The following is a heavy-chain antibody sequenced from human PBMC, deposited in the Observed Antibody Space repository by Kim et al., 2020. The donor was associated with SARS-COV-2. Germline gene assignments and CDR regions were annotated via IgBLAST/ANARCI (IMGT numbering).Heavy chain of an antibody. V-gene: IGHV4-34*01. CDR2: ST. Sequence: STNCDPSLKSRVTISVGASKNQFSLNLRSVTAADTAVYYCARDPNYGMDVWGQGTTVTVSS. D-gene: IGHD3-10*01. J-gene: IGHJ6*02. CDR3: ARDPNYGMDV.